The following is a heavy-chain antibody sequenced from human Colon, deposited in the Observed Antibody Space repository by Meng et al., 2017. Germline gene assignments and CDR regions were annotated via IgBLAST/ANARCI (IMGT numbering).Heavy chain of an antibody. V-gene: IGHV4-34*02. CDR2: IDHFGIS. Sequence: VQHQQGGAGLFKPSEPLSLTCAASGGAFSGFYWSWIRQPPGKGLEWIGEIDHFGISNYNSSLKGRLTMSVDTSKKQISLTLTSVTAADTAVYYCATGLRHGDWFDPWGPGTLVTVSS. J-gene: IGHJ5*02. D-gene: IGHD4-17*01. CDR1: GGAFSGFY. CDR3: ATGLRHGDWFDP.